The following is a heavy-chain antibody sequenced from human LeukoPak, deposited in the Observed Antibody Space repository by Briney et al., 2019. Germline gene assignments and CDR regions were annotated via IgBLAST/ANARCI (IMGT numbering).Heavy chain of an antibody. CDR3: ARTIYGSGYCYDY. D-gene: IGHD3-22*01. J-gene: IGHJ4*02. CDR2: ISGSGGTT. V-gene: IGHV3-23*01. CDR1: GFTFSDYV. Sequence: PGGSLRLSCAASGFTFSDYVMSWVRQAPGKGLERVSGISGSGGTTYYADSVKGRFTISRDNSKNTLYLQMNSLRAEDTAVYYCARTIYGSGYCYDYWGQGTLVTVSS.